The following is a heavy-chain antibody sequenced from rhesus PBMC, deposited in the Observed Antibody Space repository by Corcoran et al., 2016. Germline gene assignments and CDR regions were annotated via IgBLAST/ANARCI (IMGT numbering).Heavy chain of an antibody. CDR1: GGSFSGYY. CDR2: ISGSSVST. CDR3: ARLSDSNYKYYFDY. Sequence: QVQLQESGPGLVKPSETLSLTCAVSGGSFSGYYWGWIRQPPGKGLEWIGYISGSSVSTDDNPSLKSRVTISTDTSKNQFSLKLSSVTAADTAVYYCARLSDSNYKYYFDYWGQGVLVTVSS. D-gene: IGHD4-23*01. V-gene: IGHV4-165*01. J-gene: IGHJ4*01.